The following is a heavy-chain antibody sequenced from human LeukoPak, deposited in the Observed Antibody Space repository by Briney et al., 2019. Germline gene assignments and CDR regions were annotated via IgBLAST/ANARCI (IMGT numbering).Heavy chain of an antibody. CDR3: ARGVEPLAANTLAY. CDR2: LYSNGNT. D-gene: IGHD1-14*01. V-gene: IGHV3-53*01. CDR1: GFTVITND. Sequence: GGSLKLSCAASGFTVITNDMTWVRQAPGKGLEWVSVLYSNGNTKYADSVQGRFTISRDNSKNTLYLEMNSLSPDDTAVYYCARGVEPLAANTLAYWGQGTLVTVSS. J-gene: IGHJ4*02.